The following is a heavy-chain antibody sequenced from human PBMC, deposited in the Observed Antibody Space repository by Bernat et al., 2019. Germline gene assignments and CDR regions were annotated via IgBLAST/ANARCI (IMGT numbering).Heavy chain of an antibody. V-gene: IGHV3-15*07. Sequence: EIQLVESGGGLVQPGGSLRLSCIASGFTFSNAWMNWVRQAPGKGLEWVGRIKSKTDGGTTDYAAPVKGRFTISRDDSKNTLYLQMNSLKTEDTAVYYCTTDYYDSSGYPDFDYWGQGTLVTVSS. CDR1: GFTFSNAW. D-gene: IGHD3-22*01. J-gene: IGHJ4*02. CDR3: TTDYYDSSGYPDFDY. CDR2: IKSKTDGGTT.